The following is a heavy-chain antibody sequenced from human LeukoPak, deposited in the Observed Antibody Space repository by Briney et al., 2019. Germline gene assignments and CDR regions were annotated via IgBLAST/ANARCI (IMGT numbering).Heavy chain of an antibody. V-gene: IGHV3-30*18. D-gene: IGHD3-22*01. Sequence: GGSLRLSCAASGFTVSSNYMSWVRQAPGKGLEWVAVISYDGSNKYYADSVKGRFTISRDNSKNTLYLQMNSLRAEDTAVYYCAKDSRVVVITTFDYWGQGTLVTVSS. CDR2: ISYDGSNK. J-gene: IGHJ4*02. CDR1: GFTVSSNY. CDR3: AKDSRVVVITTFDY.